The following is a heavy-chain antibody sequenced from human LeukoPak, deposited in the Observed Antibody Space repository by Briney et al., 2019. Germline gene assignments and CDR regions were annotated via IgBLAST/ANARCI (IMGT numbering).Heavy chain of an antibody. V-gene: IGHV7-4-1*02. Sequence: ASVKVSCKASGFTFTSYAMNWVRQAPGQGLEWMGWININTGNPTYAQGFTGRFVFSLDTSVSTAYLQITSLKAEDTAVYYCARVVSSLSIAAPYWGQGTLVTVSS. CDR2: ININTGNP. J-gene: IGHJ4*02. D-gene: IGHD6-6*01. CDR3: ARVVSSLSIAAPY. CDR1: GFTFTSYA.